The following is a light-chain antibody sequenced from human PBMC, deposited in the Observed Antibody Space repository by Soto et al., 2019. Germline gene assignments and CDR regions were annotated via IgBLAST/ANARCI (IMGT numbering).Light chain of an antibody. Sequence: DIQMTQSPSSLSASVGDRVTITCRASQSISSYLNCYQQKPGKAPKLPISAASSFLSGVPSSFTGSGSGRSFTLTINSLQPEDISTYYCPQSYSTPLTFGGGTKVEIK. CDR3: PQSYSTPLT. CDR2: AAS. J-gene: IGKJ4*01. CDR1: QSISSY. V-gene: IGKV1-39*01.